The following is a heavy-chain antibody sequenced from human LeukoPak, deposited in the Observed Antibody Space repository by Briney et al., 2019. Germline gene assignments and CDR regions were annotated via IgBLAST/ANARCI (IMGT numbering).Heavy chain of an antibody. Sequence: GGALRLSCAASGFTFSSYAMSWVRQAPGRGLEWVGRIGSKTAGGTTDYAAPVKGRFIISRDDSKNTLYLQMNSLEIEDTAVYYCTIAPYSSDNCWGQGTLVTVSS. CDR2: IGSKTAGGTT. J-gene: IGHJ4*02. CDR3: TIAPYSSDNC. V-gene: IGHV3-15*04. D-gene: IGHD6-25*01. CDR1: GFTFSSYA.